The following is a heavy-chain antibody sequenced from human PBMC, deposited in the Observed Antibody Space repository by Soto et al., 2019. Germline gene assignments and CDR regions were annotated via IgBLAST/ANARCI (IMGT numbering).Heavy chain of an antibody. J-gene: IGHJ3*02. V-gene: IGHV1-2*04. D-gene: IGHD1-20*01. Sequence: QVQLVQSGAEVKKPGASVKVSCKASGYTFTGYYMHWVRQAPGQGLEWMGWINPNSGGTNYAQKFQGWVTMTRDTYISTAYMELSRLRSDDTAVYYCARVSSSNWNGPVDAFDIWGQGTMVTVSS. CDR1: GYTFTGYY. CDR2: INPNSGGT. CDR3: ARVSSSNWNGPVDAFDI.